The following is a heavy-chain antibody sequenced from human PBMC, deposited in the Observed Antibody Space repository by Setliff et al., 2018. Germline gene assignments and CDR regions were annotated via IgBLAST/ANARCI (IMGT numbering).Heavy chain of an antibody. CDR2: IYAIRST. V-gene: IGHV4-61*02. J-gene: IGHJ6*02. CDR1: GGSISGATSY. D-gene: IGHD3-10*01. CDR3: ARGSTMIQGVRLYYHGLDV. Sequence: SETLSLTCIVSGGSISGATSYWNWIRQPAGKELEWIGRIYAIRSTNYNPSLKSRVTISLDTSNNQFSLKLSSVTAADTAVYYCARGSTMIQGVRLYYHGLDVWGQGTTVTVS.